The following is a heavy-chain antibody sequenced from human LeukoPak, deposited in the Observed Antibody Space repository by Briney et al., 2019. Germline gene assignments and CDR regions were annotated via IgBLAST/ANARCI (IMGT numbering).Heavy chain of an antibody. D-gene: IGHD1-26*01. J-gene: IGHJ4*02. CDR2: ISGGGGSI. V-gene: IGHV3-23*01. Sequence: GGSLRLSCVASGFTFVSYALSWVRQGSGKGLEWVSTISGGGGSIYYADSVKGRFTISRDNSKNTLYLQMNSLRAEDTAIYYCASQPLVGATSRNYFDYWGQGTLVTVSS. CDR3: ASQPLVGATSRNYFDY. CDR1: GFTFVSYA.